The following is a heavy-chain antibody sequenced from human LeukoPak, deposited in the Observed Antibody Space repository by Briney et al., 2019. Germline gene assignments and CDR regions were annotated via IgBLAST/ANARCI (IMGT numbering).Heavy chain of an antibody. Sequence: PGGSLRLSCAASGFTFSDYYMSWIRQAPGKGLGWVSYISSRGSTIYYADSVKGRFTISRDNAKNSLYLQMNSLRAEDTAVYYCAGDLPWFGERDYWGRGTLVTVSS. J-gene: IGHJ4*02. CDR2: ISSRGSTI. D-gene: IGHD3-10*01. CDR3: AGDLPWFGERDY. CDR1: GFTFSDYY. V-gene: IGHV3-11*01.